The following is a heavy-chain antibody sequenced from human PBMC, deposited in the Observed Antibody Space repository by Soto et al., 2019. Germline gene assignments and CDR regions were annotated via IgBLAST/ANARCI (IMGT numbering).Heavy chain of an antibody. D-gene: IGHD3-16*01. CDR1: GFTFSNYW. CDR3: ARGGLHAYYQDN. J-gene: IGHJ4*01. CDR2: INFYGTTT. Sequence: EVQLMESGGGLVQPGGSLRLSCAASGFTFSNYWMHWVRQAPGEGLVCVSRINFYGTTTNYADSVKSRFTVSRDNARNTLYLQMNSLRAEETAIYYCARGGLHAYYQDNWGHGILVTVSS. V-gene: IGHV3-74*01.